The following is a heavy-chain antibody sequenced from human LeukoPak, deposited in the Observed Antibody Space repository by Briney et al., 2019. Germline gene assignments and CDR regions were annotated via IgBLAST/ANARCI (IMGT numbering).Heavy chain of an antibody. V-gene: IGHV3-7*01. D-gene: IGHD2-2*01. Sequence: PGGSLRLSCSVSGFTFSAYWMSWVRQAPGKGLEWVAYIKQDGSEKYYVDSVKGRFTISRDNAKNSLYLQMNSLRGEDTAVYYCARDTPGEESHWGQGTLVTVSS. CDR1: GFTFSAYW. CDR3: ARDTPGEESH. J-gene: IGHJ4*02. CDR2: IKQDGSEK.